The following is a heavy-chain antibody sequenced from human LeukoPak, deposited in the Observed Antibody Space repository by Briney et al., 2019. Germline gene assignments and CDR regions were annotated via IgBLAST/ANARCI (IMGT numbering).Heavy chain of an antibody. D-gene: IGHD3-10*01. CDR1: GGSFSSSSYY. CDR2: IYYSGST. Sequence: SETLSLTCTVSGGSFSSSSYYWGWIRQPPGKGLEWIGSIYYSGSTYYNPSLKSRVTISVDTSKNQFSLKLSSVTAADTAVYYCARAAPLWFGELPNLDYWGQGTLVTVSS. J-gene: IGHJ4*02. CDR3: ARAAPLWFGELPNLDY. V-gene: IGHV4-39*07.